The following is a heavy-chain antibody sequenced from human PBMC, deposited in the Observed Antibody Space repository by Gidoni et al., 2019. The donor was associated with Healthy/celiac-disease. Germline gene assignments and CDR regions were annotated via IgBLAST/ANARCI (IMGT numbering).Heavy chain of an antibody. V-gene: IGHV4-34*01. Sequence: QVQLQQWGAGLLKPSETLSLTCAVYGGSFSGYYWSWIRQPPGKGLEWIGEINHSGSTNYNPSLKSRVTISVDTSKNQFSLKLSSVTAADTAVYYCARRRGVTTRLAYQDYWGQGTLVTVSS. CDR3: ARRRGVTTRLAYQDY. CDR2: INHSGST. CDR1: GGSFSGYY. J-gene: IGHJ4*02. D-gene: IGHD4-17*01.